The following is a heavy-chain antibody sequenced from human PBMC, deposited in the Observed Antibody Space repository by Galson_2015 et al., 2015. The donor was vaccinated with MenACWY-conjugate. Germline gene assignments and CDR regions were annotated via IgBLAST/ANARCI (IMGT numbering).Heavy chain of an antibody. CDR2: INQDGSGR. V-gene: IGHV3-7*03. J-gene: IGHJ4*02. D-gene: IGHD6-6*01. CDR1: GFTFSRYW. Sequence: SLRLSCAPSGFTFSRYWMSWVRRAPGKGLAWVADINQDGSGRYYVDSVKGRFTISRDNAKNSLYLQMNNLRAEDTAVYYCARAAARDCWGQGTLVTVSS. CDR3: ARAAARDC.